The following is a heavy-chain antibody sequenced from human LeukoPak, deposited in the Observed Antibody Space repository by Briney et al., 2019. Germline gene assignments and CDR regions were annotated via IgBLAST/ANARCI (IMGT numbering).Heavy chain of an antibody. D-gene: IGHD1-26*01. CDR2: INPNSGGT. CDR1: GYTFTGYY. J-gene: IGHJ5*02. CDR3: VSWVGGQVGRNWFDP. V-gene: IGHV1-2*06. Sequence: ASVKVSCKASGYTFTGYYMHWVRQAPGQGLEWMGRINPNSGGTNYAQKFQGRVTMTRDTSISTAYMELSRLRSEDTAVYYCVSWVGGQVGRNWFDPWGQGTLVTVSS.